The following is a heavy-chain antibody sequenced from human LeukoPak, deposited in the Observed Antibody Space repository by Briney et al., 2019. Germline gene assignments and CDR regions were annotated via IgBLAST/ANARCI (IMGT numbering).Heavy chain of an antibody. D-gene: IGHD4-11*01. CDR2: ISAYNGDT. CDR1: GYTFTDFG. V-gene: IGHV1-18*01. J-gene: IGHJ4*02. CDR3: ATYNFDY. Sequence: ASVKVSCKASGYTFTDFGISWVRQAPGQGLEWMGWISAYNGDTNYAQKDQGRVTMTRDTSISTAYMELSSLRSEDTAVYYCATYNFDYWGQGTLVTVSS.